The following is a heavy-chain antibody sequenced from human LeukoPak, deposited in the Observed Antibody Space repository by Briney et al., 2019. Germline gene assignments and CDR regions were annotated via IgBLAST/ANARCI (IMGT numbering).Heavy chain of an antibody. CDR3: ARGGYYYDSSGYYYVGAFDI. D-gene: IGHD3-22*01. J-gene: IGHJ3*02. CDR2: ISSSSSTI. V-gene: IGHV3-48*04. CDR1: GFTFSSYS. Sequence: PGGSLRLSCAASGFTFSSYSMNWVRQAPGKGLEWVSYISSSSSTIYYADSVKGRFTISRDNAKNSLYLQMNSLRAEGTAVYYCARGGYYYDSSGYYYVGAFDIWGQETMVTVSS.